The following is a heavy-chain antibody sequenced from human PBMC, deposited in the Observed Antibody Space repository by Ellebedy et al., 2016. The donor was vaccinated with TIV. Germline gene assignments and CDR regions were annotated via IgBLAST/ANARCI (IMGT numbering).Heavy chain of an antibody. CDR2: ITNKHYNGRP. D-gene: IGHD3-22*01. Sequence: PGGSLRLSCTASGFTFDDYAINWVRQAPGKGLEWVGFITNKHYNGRPDYAASVKGRFTISRDDSKSIADLQMNRLKSEDKAVYYCVRSITVIVVASRHYNYHGMDVWGQGTTVTVSS. CDR1: GFTFDDYA. CDR3: VRSITVIVVASRHYNYHGMDV. J-gene: IGHJ6*02. V-gene: IGHV3-49*04.